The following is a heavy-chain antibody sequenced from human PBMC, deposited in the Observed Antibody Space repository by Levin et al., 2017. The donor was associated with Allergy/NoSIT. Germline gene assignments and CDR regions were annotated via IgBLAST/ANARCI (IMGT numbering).Heavy chain of an antibody. Sequence: LSLPCAVSGLTFSDDWMNWVRQAPGKGLEWVGHIKRKSDGGTTAYAAPVKGRFTISRDDSKNTLYLQMDSLKTEDTALYYCTSDREMSSGQAFDYWSQGTLVTVSP. CDR1: GLTFSDDW. J-gene: IGHJ4*02. D-gene: IGHD6-19*01. V-gene: IGHV3-15*01. CDR3: TSDREMSSGQAFDY. CDR2: IKRKSDGGTT.